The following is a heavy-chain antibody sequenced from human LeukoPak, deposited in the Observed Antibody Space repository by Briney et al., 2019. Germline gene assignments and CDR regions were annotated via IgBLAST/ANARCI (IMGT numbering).Heavy chain of an antibody. V-gene: IGHV4-59*08. J-gene: IGHJ4*02. CDR3: ARQYYYGSGSYYFGVARIYFDY. CDR1: GGSMNSYY. D-gene: IGHD3-10*01. Sequence: SEILSLTCSVSGGSMNSYYWSWIRQSPGKGLEWIGYIYNSGSTNYNPSLKSRVTISVDTSKNQFSLKLSSVTAADTAVYYCARQYYYGSGSYYFGVARIYFDYWGQGTLVTVSS. CDR2: IYNSGST.